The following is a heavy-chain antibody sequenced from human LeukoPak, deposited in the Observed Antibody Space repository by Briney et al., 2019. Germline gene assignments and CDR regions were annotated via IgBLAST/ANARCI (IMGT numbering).Heavy chain of an antibody. Sequence: SETLSLTCTVSGGSISTTNYYWGWIRQPPGRDLEWIGSIYSSGNTYYNPSLESRVTISVDTSKNQLSLKLTSATAADASVYYCARASPGLQLYLRWGQGTLVTVSS. J-gene: IGHJ4*02. CDR2: IYSSGNT. CDR3: ARASPGLQLYLR. CDR1: GGSISTTNYY. D-gene: IGHD4-11*01. V-gene: IGHV4-39*01.